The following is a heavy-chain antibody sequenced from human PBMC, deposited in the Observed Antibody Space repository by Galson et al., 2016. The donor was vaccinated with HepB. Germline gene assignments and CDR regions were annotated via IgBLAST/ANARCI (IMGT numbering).Heavy chain of an antibody. CDR1: GGYFSRYA. D-gene: IGHD6-6*01. CDR3: ARGPPEYFSSLFRYGMDV. J-gene: IGHJ6*02. V-gene: IGHV1-69*13. Sequence: SVKVSCKASGGYFSRYAFSWVRQAPGQGLEWMGGFIPILGTSNYAQKFQGRVTIIADDSTSTTYMELTSLRSEDTAVYYCARGPPEYFSSLFRYGMDVWGQGTTVTVSS. CDR2: FIPILGTS.